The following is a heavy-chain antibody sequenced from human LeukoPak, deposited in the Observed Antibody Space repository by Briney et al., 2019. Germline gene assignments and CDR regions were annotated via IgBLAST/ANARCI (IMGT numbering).Heavy chain of an antibody. D-gene: IGHD2-2*02. Sequence: GGSLRLSCAASGFTFSSYEMNWVRQAPGKGLEWVSYISSSGSTIYYADSVKGRFTISRDNAKNSLYLQMNSLGAEDTAVYYSARVAAEVVGVPGAIGFVWLRRDYYYMDVWGKGTPVTVSS. V-gene: IGHV3-48*03. CDR1: GFTFSSYE. CDR3: ARVAAEVVGVPGAIGFVWLRRDYYYMDV. J-gene: IGHJ6*03. CDR2: ISSSGSTI.